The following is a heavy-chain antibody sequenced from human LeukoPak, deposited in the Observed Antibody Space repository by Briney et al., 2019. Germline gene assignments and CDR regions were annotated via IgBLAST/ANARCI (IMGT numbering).Heavy chain of an antibody. CDR3: AKDEMAVAIFDY. V-gene: IGHV3-21*01. J-gene: IGHJ4*02. Sequence: GGSLRLSCAASGFTFSSYSMNWVRQAPGKGLEWVSSISSSSSYIYYADSVKGRFTISRDNAKNSLYLQMNSLRAEDTAVYYCAKDEMAVAIFDYWGQGTLVTVSS. CDR2: ISSSSSYI. CDR1: GFTFSSYS. D-gene: IGHD6-19*01.